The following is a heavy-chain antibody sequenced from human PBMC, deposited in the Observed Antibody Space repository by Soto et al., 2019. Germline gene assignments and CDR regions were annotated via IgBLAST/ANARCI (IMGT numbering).Heavy chain of an antibody. V-gene: IGHV4-31*03. CDR2: IHHTGST. Sequence: SETLSLTCTVPAGSITSDEYYWNWIRYRPGKGLEWIGFIHHTGSTFYNPSLESRASISIDTSESQFSLNLASVTVADTAVYYCARRPTGSGSSFFDYWGPGTLVTVSS. D-gene: IGHD3-10*01. J-gene: IGHJ4*02. CDR1: AGSITSDEYY. CDR3: ARRPTGSGSSFFDY.